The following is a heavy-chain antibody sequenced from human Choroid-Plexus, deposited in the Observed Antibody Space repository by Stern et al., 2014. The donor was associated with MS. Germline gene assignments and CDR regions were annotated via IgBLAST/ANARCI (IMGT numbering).Heavy chain of an antibody. CDR2: VSYDGSNK. D-gene: IGHD2/OR15-2a*01. J-gene: IGHJ5*02. CDR3: AKDRQYLTYFFDH. Sequence: VQLEESGGGVVQPGRPLRLSCAASGFTLGSCAMHWVRQAPGKGLEWVAGVSYDGSNKYYADSVKGRFTISRDNSQNTLYMQMSSLRPEDTAVYYCAKDRQYLTYFFDHWGQGSLVTVSS. V-gene: IGHV3-30*18. CDR1: GFTLGSCA.